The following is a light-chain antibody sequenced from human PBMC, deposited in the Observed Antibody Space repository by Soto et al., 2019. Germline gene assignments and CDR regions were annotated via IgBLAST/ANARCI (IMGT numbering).Light chain of an antibody. CDR1: QSIGNW. Sequence: DIQMAQSPSALSASVGDRVTITCRASQSIGNWLAWYQQKPGKAPNLLIYKASSLQSGVPSRFSGSGAGTEFTLTIRSLQPDDFATYYCQQYDTYRTFGQGSKVEIK. CDR3: QQYDTYRT. V-gene: IGKV1-5*03. J-gene: IGKJ1*01. CDR2: KAS.